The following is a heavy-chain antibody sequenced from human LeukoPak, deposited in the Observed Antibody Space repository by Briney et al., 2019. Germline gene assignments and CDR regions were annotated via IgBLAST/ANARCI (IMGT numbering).Heavy chain of an antibody. CDR1: GYTFTNHY. V-gene: IGHV1-46*01. CDR2: INPSGGST. J-gene: IGHJ5*02. D-gene: IGHD3-22*01. CDR3: ATVSVYDRSPGWFDP. Sequence: ASVKISCKASGYTFTNHYIHWVRQAPGQGLEWMGIINPSGGSTSYAQKFEGRVTMTRDTSTSTVYMELNSLISEDTAVYYCATVSVYDRSPGWFDPWGQGTLVTVSS.